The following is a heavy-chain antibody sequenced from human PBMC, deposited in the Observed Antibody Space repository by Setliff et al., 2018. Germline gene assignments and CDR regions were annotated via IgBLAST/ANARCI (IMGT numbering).Heavy chain of an antibody. CDR2: IIPIFGTA. CDR1: GGTFSSYA. CDR3: ARDTYIGDFWSGYYIQGQFDP. Sequence: SVKVSCKASGGTFSSYAISWVRQAPGQGLEWMGRIIPIFGTANYAQKFQGGVTITADKSTSTAYMELSSLRSEDTAVYYCARDTYIGDFWSGYYIQGQFDPWGQGTLVTVSS. V-gene: IGHV1-69*06. J-gene: IGHJ5*02. D-gene: IGHD3-3*01.